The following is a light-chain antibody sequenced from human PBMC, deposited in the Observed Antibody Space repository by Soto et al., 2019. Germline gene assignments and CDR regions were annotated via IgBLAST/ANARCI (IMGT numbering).Light chain of an antibody. CDR2: GAS. CDR1: QSVTDNY. V-gene: IGKV3-20*01. J-gene: IGKJ1*01. CDR3: QQYSRAPLT. Sequence: EIVLTQSPATLSLSPGERATLSCRASQSVTDNYFAWYQQKPGQAPRLVISGASSRTSGIPDRFSASGSGTDFTLTISRLEPEDFAVYYCQQYSRAPLTFGQGTKVEIK.